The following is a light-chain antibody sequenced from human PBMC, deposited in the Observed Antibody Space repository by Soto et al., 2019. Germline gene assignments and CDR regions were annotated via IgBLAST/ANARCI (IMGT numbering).Light chain of an antibody. CDR1: SSNIGGNT. CDR2: SDN. J-gene: IGLJ1*01. V-gene: IGLV1-44*01. Sequence: QSVLTQPPSASETPGQRVTISCSGSSSNIGGNTVNWYQQLPGTAPQLLIYSDNQRPSGVPDRFSASKSGTSASLAISGLQSEDEADDYCAAWDDRLNGYVFGTGTKVTVL. CDR3: AAWDDRLNGYV.